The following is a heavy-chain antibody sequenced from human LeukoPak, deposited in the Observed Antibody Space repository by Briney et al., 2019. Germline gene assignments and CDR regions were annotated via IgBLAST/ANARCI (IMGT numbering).Heavy chain of an antibody. CDR1: GYTFTSYY. J-gene: IGHJ6*03. CDR3: ARFGPEPAATSPPPHYYYYYMDV. V-gene: IGHV1-46*01. CDR2: INPSGGST. D-gene: IGHD2-2*01. Sequence: ASLKVSCKASGYTFTSYYMHWGRQAPGQGLEWRGIINPSGGSTSYAQKFQGRVTMTRDMSTSTVYMELSSLRSEDTAVYYCARFGPEPAATSPPPHYYYYYMDVWGKGTTVTVSS.